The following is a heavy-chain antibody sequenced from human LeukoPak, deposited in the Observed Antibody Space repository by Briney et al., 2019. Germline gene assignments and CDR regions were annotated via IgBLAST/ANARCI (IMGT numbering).Heavy chain of an antibody. CDR3: ARDFSSGWYLFDY. Sequence: GGSLRLSCAASGFTVSSNYMSWVRQAPGKGLEWASVIYSGGSTYYADSVKGRFTISRDNSKNTLYLQMNSLRAEDTAVYYCARDFSSGWYLFDYWGQGTLVTVSS. D-gene: IGHD6-19*01. J-gene: IGHJ4*02. CDR1: GFTVSSNY. V-gene: IGHV3-66*01. CDR2: IYSGGST.